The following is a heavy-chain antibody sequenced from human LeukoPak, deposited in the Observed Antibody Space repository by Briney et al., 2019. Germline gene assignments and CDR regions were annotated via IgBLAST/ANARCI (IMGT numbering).Heavy chain of an antibody. CDR3: AKGAGSSPSNWFDS. J-gene: IGHJ5*01. D-gene: IGHD6-6*01. CDR1: GFTFTSYV. Sequence: GGSLRLSCAASGFTFTSYVMSWVRQAPGKGLEWVTTISGSGGSTYYAASVKGRFTISRDNSKNTLYLQMSSLTAEDTALYYCAKGAGSSPSNWFDSWGQGTLVTVSS. CDR2: ISGSGGST. V-gene: IGHV3-23*01.